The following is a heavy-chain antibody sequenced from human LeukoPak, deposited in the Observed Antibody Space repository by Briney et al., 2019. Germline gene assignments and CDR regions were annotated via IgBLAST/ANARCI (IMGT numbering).Heavy chain of an antibody. CDR3: ARGGDSSTWYYYFDY. D-gene: IGHD6-13*01. J-gene: IGHJ4*02. CDR2: ISHSADNT. V-gene: IGHV3-23*01. CDR1: GFTFSSFA. Sequence: GGSLRLSCTASGFTFSSFAMNWVRQAPGKGLEWVSSISHSADNTQYADSVKGRFTISRDNSKNTLSLQVNSLRAEDTAVYYCARGGDSSTWYYYFDYWGQGTLDTVSS.